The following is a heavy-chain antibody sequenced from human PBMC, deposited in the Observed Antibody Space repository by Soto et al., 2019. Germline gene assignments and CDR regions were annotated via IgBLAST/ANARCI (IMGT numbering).Heavy chain of an antibody. CDR2: LYYSGST. CDR1: GGSIGTRNYY. D-gene: IGHD6-19*01. V-gene: IGHV4-39*01. J-gene: IGHJ4*02. Sequence: QLQLQESGPGLVKPSETLSLTCNVSGGSIGTRNYYWAWIRQPPGKGLEWIGSLYYSGSTYYNPSLKSRVTISVDTSKNQCSLKVTSVTAADTAVYYCARHYSSGWDYFDSWGQGTLVTVSS. CDR3: ARHYSSGWDYFDS.